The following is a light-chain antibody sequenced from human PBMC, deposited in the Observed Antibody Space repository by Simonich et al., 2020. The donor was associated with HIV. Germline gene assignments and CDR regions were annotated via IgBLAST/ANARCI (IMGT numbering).Light chain of an antibody. CDR2: GAS. J-gene: IGKJ3*01. V-gene: IGKV1-12*01. CDR3: QQLNSYPPFT. CDR1: QGIGSW. Sequence: DIQMTQSPSSVSASVGERVTITCRASQGIGSWLVWYQQKPGKAPNLLIYGASSLQSGVPSRFSGSGSGTEFTLTISSLQPEDFATYYCQQLNSYPPFTFGPGTKVDIK.